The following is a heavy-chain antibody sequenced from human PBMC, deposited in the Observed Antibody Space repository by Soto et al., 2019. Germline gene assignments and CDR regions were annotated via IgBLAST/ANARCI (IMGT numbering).Heavy chain of an antibody. D-gene: IGHD5-12*01. V-gene: IGHV4-61*01. CDR1: GASVSGGSYY. CDR2: IYFTGGT. J-gene: IGHJ4*02. CDR3: ATDGDGYNY. Sequence: QVQLQESGPRLVKPSETLSLTCTVSGASVSGGSYYWTWIRQPPGKGLEWVGYIYFTGGTKYSPSLKNRVSXXADTSKNQFSLKLSSVTTADTAVYYCATDGDGYNYWGQGILVTVSS.